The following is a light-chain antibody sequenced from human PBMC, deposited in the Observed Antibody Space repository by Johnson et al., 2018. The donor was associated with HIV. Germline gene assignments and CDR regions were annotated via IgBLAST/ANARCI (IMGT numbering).Light chain of an antibody. J-gene: IGLJ1*01. CDR2: DNN. CDR1: SSNVGNNV. Sequence: QAVLTQPPSVSAAPGQKVTISCSGSSSNVGNNVVSWYQQLPGTAPKVLIYDNNKRPSGIPDRFSGSKSGTSATLGITGLQTGDEADYYCGTWDSSLSANVFGTGTKVTVL. V-gene: IGLV1-51*01. CDR3: GTWDSSLSANV.